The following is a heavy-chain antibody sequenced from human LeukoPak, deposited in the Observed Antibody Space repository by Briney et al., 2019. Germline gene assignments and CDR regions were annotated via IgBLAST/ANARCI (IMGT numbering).Heavy chain of an antibody. CDR1: GYSITSGYY. Sequence: PSETLSLTCTVSGYSITSGYYWGWIRRPPGKGREWIGKIYRSGNTYYRSSLKSRVTISVDTSKNQFSLKLSSVTAADTAVYYCASRVEMAKSVPDYYYYMDVWGKGTTVTVSS. D-gene: IGHD5-24*01. V-gene: IGHV4-38-2*02. CDR2: IYRSGNT. CDR3: ASRVEMAKSVPDYYYYMDV. J-gene: IGHJ6*03.